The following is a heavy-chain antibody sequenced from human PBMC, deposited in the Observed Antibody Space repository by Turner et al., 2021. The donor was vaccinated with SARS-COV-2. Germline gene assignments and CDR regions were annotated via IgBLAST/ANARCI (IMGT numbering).Heavy chain of an antibody. V-gene: IGHV1-69*10. CDR3: ARGVGGFGELGYYYYYGMDV. J-gene: IGHJ6*02. Sequence: QVQLVQSGAEVKKPGSSVKVSCKASGGTFSTYAISWVRQAPGQGLEWMGGISPILGKANNAQKFQGRVTITADKSTSTAYRELSSLGSEDTAVYYCARGVGGFGELGYYYYYGMDVWGQGTTVTVSS. CDR2: ISPILGKA. D-gene: IGHD3-10*01. CDR1: GGTFSTYA.